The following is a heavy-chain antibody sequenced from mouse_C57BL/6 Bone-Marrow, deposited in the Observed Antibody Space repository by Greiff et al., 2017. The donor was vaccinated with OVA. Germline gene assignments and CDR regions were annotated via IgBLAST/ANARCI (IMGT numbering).Heavy chain of an antibody. CDR2: IWSDGSA. J-gene: IGHJ4*01. Sequence: VQLQQSGPGLVAPSQSLSITCTVSGFSLTSYGVHWVRQPPGKGLEWLVVIWSDGSATYNSALKSRLSISKDNSKSQVFLKMNSLQTDDTAMYYCARHERRGHYAMDYWGQGTSVTVSS. CDR1: GFSLTSYG. CDR3: ARHERRGHYAMDY. V-gene: IGHV2-6-1*01.